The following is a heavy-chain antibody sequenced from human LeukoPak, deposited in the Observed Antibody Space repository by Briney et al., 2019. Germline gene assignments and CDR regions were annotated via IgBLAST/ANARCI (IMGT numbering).Heavy chain of an antibody. Sequence: GGSLRLSCAASGFTSSSYSMNWVRQAPGKGLEWVSSISSSSSYIYYADSVKGRFTTSRDNSKNTLYLQMNSLRAEDTAVYYCAKDQIAVAGPIDYWGQGTLVTVSS. CDR2: ISSSSSYI. V-gene: IGHV3-21*04. CDR1: GFTSSSYS. J-gene: IGHJ4*02. D-gene: IGHD6-19*01. CDR3: AKDQIAVAGPIDY.